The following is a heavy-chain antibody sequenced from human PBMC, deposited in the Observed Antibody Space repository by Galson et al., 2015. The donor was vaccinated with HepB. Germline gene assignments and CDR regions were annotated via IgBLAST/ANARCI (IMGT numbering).Heavy chain of an antibody. CDR3: ARGPGRYCTGGVCYRRDRFFDY. Sequence: LSLTCAVYGGSFSGYYWSWIRPPPGKGLEWIGEINHSGSTNYNPSLKSRVTISVDTSKNQFSLKLSSVTAADTAVYYCARGPGRYCTGGVCYRRDRFFDYRGQGTLVTVSS. CDR1: GGSFSGYY. V-gene: IGHV4-34*01. CDR2: INHSGST. J-gene: IGHJ4*02. D-gene: IGHD2-8*02.